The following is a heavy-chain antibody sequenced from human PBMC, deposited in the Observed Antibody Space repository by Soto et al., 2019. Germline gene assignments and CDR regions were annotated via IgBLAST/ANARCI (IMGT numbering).Heavy chain of an antibody. V-gene: IGHV3-48*01. J-gene: IGHJ4*02. Sequence: EVQLVESGGGLVQPGGSRRLSCAASGFTFSTHSMNWVRQAPGKGLEWISYITSSDVTMYADSVKGRFTISRDNAKNSLYLQMNSLRGEDTAVYFCVGEVGFQLIYWGQGTLVTVSS. CDR3: VGEVGFQLIY. CDR2: ITSSDVTM. CDR1: GFTFSTHS. D-gene: IGHD2-2*01.